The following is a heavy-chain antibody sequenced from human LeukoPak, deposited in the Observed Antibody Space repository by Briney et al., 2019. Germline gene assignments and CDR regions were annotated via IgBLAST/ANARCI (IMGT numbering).Heavy chain of an antibody. V-gene: IGHV4-59*11. J-gene: IGHJ4*02. CDR1: GGSMSGHY. Sequence: PSETLSITCTVSGGSMSGHYWSWIRQSPGKGPEFVGYVYYSGSTTCNPSLKSRVTISIDTSKNQFSLTLSSVTAADTAVYYCARGGWSVDYWGQGTLVTVSS. D-gene: IGHD6-19*01. CDR2: VYYSGST. CDR3: ARGGWSVDY.